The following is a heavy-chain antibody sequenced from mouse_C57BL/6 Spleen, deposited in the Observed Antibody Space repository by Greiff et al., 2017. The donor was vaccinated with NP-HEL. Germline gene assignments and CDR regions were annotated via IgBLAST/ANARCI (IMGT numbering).Heavy chain of an antibody. CDR1: GFTFSSYA. D-gene: IGHD2-1*01. J-gene: IGHJ2*01. CDR2: ISDGGSYT. V-gene: IGHV5-4*01. CDR3: ARDNGNYGDY. Sequence: EVQGVESGGGLLKPGGSLKLSCAASGFTFSSYAMSWVRQTPEKRLEWVATISDGGSYTYYPDNVKGRFTISRDNAKNNLYLQRSHLKSEDTAMYYCARDNGNYGDYWGQGTTLTVSS.